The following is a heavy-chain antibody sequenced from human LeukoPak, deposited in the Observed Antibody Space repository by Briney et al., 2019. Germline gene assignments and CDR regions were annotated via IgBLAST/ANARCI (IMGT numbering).Heavy chain of an antibody. CDR1: GFSFNNAR. J-gene: IGHJ4*02. D-gene: IGHD6-13*01. V-gene: IGHV3-15*01. CDR3: TTNAAVGTWEVFDY. CDR2: IKSKRNGGTT. Sequence: GGSLRLSCAASGFSFNNARMAWVRQAPGKGLEWVGRIKSKRNGGTTDYAAPVKGRFTISRDDTKNTVFLEMNSLKTEDTALYYCTTNAAVGTWEVFDYWGQGTLVTVSS.